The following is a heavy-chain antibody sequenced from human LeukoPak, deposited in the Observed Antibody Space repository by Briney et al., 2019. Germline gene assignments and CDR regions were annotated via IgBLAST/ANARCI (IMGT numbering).Heavy chain of an antibody. Sequence: GGSLRLSCAASGFTLSSYSMNWVRQAPGKGLEWVSYISSSSSTIYYADSVKGRFTISRDNAKNSLYLQINSLRAEDTAVYYCARDAIAAAGTWGQGTLVTVSS. D-gene: IGHD6-13*01. J-gene: IGHJ4*02. CDR3: ARDAIAAAGT. CDR2: ISSSSSTI. V-gene: IGHV3-48*01. CDR1: GFTLSSYS.